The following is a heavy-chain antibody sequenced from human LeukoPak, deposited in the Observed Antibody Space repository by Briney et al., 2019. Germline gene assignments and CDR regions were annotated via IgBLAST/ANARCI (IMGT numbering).Heavy chain of an antibody. CDR2: ISAYNGNT. Sequence: GASVKVSCKASGYTFTSYGISWVRQAPGQGLEWMGWISAYNGNTNYAQKLQGRVTMTTDTSTSTAYMELRSLRSDDTAVYYCARVNERFVDTAMVLYYYYYMDVWGKGTTVTVSS. CDR1: GYTFTSYG. CDR3: ARVNERFVDTAMVLYYYYYMDV. V-gene: IGHV1-18*01. J-gene: IGHJ6*03. D-gene: IGHD5-18*01.